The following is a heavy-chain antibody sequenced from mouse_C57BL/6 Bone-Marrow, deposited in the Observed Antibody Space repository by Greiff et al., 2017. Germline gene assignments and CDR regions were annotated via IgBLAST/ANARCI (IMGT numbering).Heavy chain of an antibody. J-gene: IGHJ4*01. CDR2: ISGGGGNT. D-gene: IGHD2-5*01. CDR1: GFTFSSYT. Sequence: EVQLVESGGGLVKPGGSLKLSCAASGFTFSSYTMSWVRQTPEKRLEWVATISGGGGNTYYPDSVKGRFTISRDNAKNTLYLQMSSLRSEDTALYYCARLLYYSNYDYAMDYWGQGTSVTVSS. CDR3: ARLLYYSNYDYAMDY. V-gene: IGHV5-9*01.